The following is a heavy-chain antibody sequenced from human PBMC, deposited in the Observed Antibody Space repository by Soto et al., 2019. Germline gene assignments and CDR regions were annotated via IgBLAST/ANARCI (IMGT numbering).Heavy chain of an antibody. CDR1: GFTFSSYA. V-gene: IGHV3-30-3*01. CDR2: ISYDGSNK. CDR3: VRVSVFDY. J-gene: IGHJ4*02. Sequence: QVQLVESGGGVVQPGRSLRLSCAASGFTFSSYAMHWVRQAPGKGLEWVAVISYDGSNKYCADSVKGRFTISRDNSKNTLYLQMNSLRAEDTAVYYCVRVSVFDYWGQGTLVTVSS.